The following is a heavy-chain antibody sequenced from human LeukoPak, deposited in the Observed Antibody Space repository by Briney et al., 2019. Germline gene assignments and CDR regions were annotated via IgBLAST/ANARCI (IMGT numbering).Heavy chain of an antibody. CDR3: ARAAEVSAHYDFWSGYYRRNYYYYYYMDV. J-gene: IGHJ6*03. D-gene: IGHD3-3*01. CDR1: GDSTSNINYY. V-gene: IGHV4-39*07. CDR2: IYYSGST. Sequence: PSETLSLTCTVSGDSTSNINYYWGWIRQPPGKGLEWIGSIYYSGSTYYNPSLKSRVTISVDTSKNQFSLKLSSVTAADTAVYYCARAAEVSAHYDFWSGYYRRNYYYYYYMDVWGKGTTITVSS.